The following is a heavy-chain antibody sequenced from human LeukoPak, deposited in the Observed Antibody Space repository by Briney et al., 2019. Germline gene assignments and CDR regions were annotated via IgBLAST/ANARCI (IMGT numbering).Heavy chain of an antibody. Sequence: GSVQGSCQTSGYTFTTYGISWVRQAPGQGLEWMGWISGSNGNTKYAQKVQGRVTMTTDTSTTTAYMEVRSLRSDDTAVYYCARDRDRMVQGVTALFDYWGQGTLVTVSS. CDR2: ISGSNGNT. CDR3: ARDRDRMVQGVTALFDY. V-gene: IGHV1-18*04. D-gene: IGHD3-10*01. CDR1: GYTFTTYG. J-gene: IGHJ4*02.